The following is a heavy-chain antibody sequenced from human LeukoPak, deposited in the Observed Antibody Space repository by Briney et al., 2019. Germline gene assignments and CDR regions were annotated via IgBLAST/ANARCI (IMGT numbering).Heavy chain of an antibody. CDR3: ATLTTDLSEYFQH. CDR1: GGSISSSSYY. J-gene: IGHJ1*01. V-gene: IGHV4-39*01. CDR2: IYYSGST. Sequence: SETLSLTCTVSGGSISSSSYYWGWIRQPPGKGLEWIGSIYYSGSTYYNPSLKSRVTISVDTSKNQFSLKLSSVTAADTAVYYCATLTTDLSEYFQHWGQGTLVTVSP. D-gene: IGHD4-11*01.